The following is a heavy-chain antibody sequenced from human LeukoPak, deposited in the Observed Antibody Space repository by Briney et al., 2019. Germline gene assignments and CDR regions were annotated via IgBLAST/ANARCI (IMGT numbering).Heavy chain of an antibody. V-gene: IGHV5-51*01. J-gene: IGHJ4*02. CDR2: IYPDDSDT. CDR1: RNIFTKSW. CDR3: ARRINGGYSDY. D-gene: IGHD4-23*01. Sequence: GESLKISCKGSRNIFTKSWIAWVRQMPGRGLEWMGIIYPDDSDTRYNLSFQGQVTISVDKSISTAYLQWSSLKASDTAVYYCARRINGGYSDYWGQGTLVTVSS.